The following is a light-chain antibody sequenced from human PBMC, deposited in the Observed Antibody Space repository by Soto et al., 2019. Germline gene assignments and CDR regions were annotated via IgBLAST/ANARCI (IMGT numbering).Light chain of an antibody. CDR3: QQHDTSPPLYT. CDR2: ATS. J-gene: IGKJ2*01. V-gene: IGKV3-20*01. Sequence: EFLLTQFPSTMSLPQGAIATLSCSSRQSFDSTYLAWYQQQTDQSPRLLIHATSNRAAGIPDRFSGSGSEKDFTLNITRLEPDEVAGYYGQQHDTSPPLYTGGQG. CDR1: QSFDSTY.